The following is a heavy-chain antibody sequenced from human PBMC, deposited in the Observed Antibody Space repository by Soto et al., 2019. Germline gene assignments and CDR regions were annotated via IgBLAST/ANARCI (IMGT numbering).Heavy chain of an antibody. V-gene: IGHV1-18*01. J-gene: IGHJ6*02. CDR2: ISAYNGNT. CDR3: ARDHPSYSGYDCRVYYHYVIDV. CDR1: GYTFTSSG. Sequence: ASVKVSCKASGYTFTSSGISWGRQAPGQGLEWMGWISAYNGNTNYAQKLQGRVTMTTDTSTSTAYMELRSLRSDDTAVYYCARDHPSYSGYDCRVYYHYVIDVPAQRTSVPVS. D-gene: IGHD5-12*01.